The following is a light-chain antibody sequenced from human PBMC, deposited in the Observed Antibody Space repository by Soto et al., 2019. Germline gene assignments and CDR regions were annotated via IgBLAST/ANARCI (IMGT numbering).Light chain of an antibody. V-gene: IGKV3-15*01. CDR3: QQYNNLIS. J-gene: IGKJ5*01. CDR2: GAS. CDR1: QSVSSN. Sequence: EIVMTQSPATLSVSPGERATLSCRASQSVSSNLAWYQQKPGQAPRLLIYGASTRATGIPARFSGSGSGTACTLTISSLQSEDFAVYYCQQYNNLISFGQGTRLEIK.